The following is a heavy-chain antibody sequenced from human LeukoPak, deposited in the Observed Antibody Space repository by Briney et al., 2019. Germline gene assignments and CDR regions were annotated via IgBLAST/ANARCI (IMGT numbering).Heavy chain of an antibody. CDR3: SRHSDVIGAI. CDR1: GYTFTHQW. CDR2: IYPRDSDT. V-gene: IGHV5-51*01. D-gene: IGHD3-10*01. J-gene: IGHJ4*02. Sequence: GESLKISCKASGYTFTHQWIGWVRQKSGSGLEWMGIIYPRDSDTRYSPSFQGHVTISADTSINTAYLEWSRLEASDTAIYYCSRHSDVIGAIWGQGTLVTVSS.